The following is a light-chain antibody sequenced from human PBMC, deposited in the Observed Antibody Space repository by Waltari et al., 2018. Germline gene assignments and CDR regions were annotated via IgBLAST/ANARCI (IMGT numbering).Light chain of an antibody. CDR1: SSDVGGYNY. V-gene: IGLV2-8*01. CDR3: SSYAGSNSHV. Sequence: QSALTQPPSASGSPGQSVTMSCTGTSSDVGGYNYVSWYQQHPGTFPKLIIYEVSARPSGVPHRFSGSKSGNTASLTVSGLQAEDEADYYCSSYAGSNSHVFGTGTRVTVL. J-gene: IGLJ1*01. CDR2: EVS.